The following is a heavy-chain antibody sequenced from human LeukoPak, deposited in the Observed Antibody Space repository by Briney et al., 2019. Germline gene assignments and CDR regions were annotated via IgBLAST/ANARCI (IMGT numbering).Heavy chain of an antibody. CDR1: GGSISSYY. D-gene: IGHD6-19*01. Sequence: SETLSLTCTVPGGSISSYYWSWIRQPAGKGLEWIGRIYTSGSTKYNPSLKSRVTMSVDTSKNQFSLKLSSVTAADAAVYYCARESSGWFFDYWGQGTLVTVSS. V-gene: IGHV4-4*07. CDR2: IYTSGST. J-gene: IGHJ4*02. CDR3: ARESSGWFFDY.